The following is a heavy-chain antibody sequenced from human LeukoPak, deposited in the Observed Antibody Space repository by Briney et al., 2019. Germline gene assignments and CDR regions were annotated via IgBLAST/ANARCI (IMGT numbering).Heavy chain of an antibody. V-gene: IGHV3-23*01. CDR1: GFTFSSYA. Sequence: TGGSLRLSCAASGFTFSSYAMSWVRQAPGKGLEWVSAISGSGGSTYYADSVKGRFTISRDNSKNTLYLQMNSLRAEDTAVYYCAKDFDNYYGYSAFDIWGQGTMVTVSS. CDR2: ISGSGGST. D-gene: IGHD3-10*01. CDR3: AKDFDNYYGYSAFDI. J-gene: IGHJ3*02.